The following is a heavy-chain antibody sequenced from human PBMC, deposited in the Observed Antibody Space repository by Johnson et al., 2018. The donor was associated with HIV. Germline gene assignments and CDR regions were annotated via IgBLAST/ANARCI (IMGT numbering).Heavy chain of an antibody. CDR1: GFTFSSYG. Sequence: VQLVESGGGVVQPGGSLRLSCAASGFTFSSYGMSCVRQAPGKGLEWVSGINWNGGNTGYADSVKGRFTISRDNAKNSLYLQMNNLRAEDTALYFCARDRGYSGYEWGALDIWGQGTMVTVSS. V-gene: IGHV3-20*04. CDR3: ARDRGYSGYEWGALDI. J-gene: IGHJ3*02. D-gene: IGHD5-12*01. CDR2: INWNGGNT.